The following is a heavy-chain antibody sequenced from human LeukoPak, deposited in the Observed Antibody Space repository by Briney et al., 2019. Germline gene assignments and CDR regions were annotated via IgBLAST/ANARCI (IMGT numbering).Heavy chain of an antibody. V-gene: IGHV3-23*01. CDR2: ISGSGGST. CDR1: GFTFSSYG. CDR3: AKDHEYYYDSSGYNPPEYFQH. D-gene: IGHD3-22*01. J-gene: IGHJ1*01. Sequence: GGSLRLSCAASGFTFSSYGMSWVRQAPGKGLEWVSAISGSGGSTYYADSVKGRFTISRDNSKNTLYLQMNSLRAEDTAVYYCAKDHEYYYDSSGYNPPEYFQHWGQGTLVTVSS.